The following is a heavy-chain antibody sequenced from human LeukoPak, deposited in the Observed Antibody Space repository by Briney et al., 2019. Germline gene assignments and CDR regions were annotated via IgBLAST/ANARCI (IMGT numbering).Heavy chain of an antibody. V-gene: IGHV4-59*01. D-gene: IGHD2-15*01. CDR2: IYYSGST. Sequence: SETLSLTCTVSGGSISSYYWSWIRQPPGKGLEWIGYIYYSGSTNYNPSLKSRVTISVDTSKNQFSLKLSSVTAADTAVYYCARVAGYCSGGSCSNGQYYYYYYMDVWGKGTTVTISS. J-gene: IGHJ6*03. CDR1: GGSISSYY. CDR3: ARVAGYCSGGSCSNGQYYYYYYMDV.